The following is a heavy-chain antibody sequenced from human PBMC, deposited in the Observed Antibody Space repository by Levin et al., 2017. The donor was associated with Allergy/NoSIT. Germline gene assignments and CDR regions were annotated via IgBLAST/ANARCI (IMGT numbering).Heavy chain of an antibody. CDR2: ISSSSSTI. V-gene: IGHV3-48*04. CDR3: ARDGY. J-gene: IGHJ4*02. CDR1: GFTFSSYS. Sequence: ETLSLTCAASGFTFSSYSMNWVRQAPGKGLEWVSYISSSSSTIYYADSVKGRFTISRDNAKNSLYLQMNSLRAEDTTVYYCARDGYWGQGTLVTVSS.